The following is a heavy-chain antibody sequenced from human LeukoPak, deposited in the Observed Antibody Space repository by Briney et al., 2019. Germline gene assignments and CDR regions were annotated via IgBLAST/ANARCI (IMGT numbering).Heavy chain of an antibody. CDR2: IYYSGST. CDR1: GGSISSNHYY. J-gene: IGHJ4*02. Sequence: PSETLSLTCTVSGGSISSNHYYWGWIRQPPGKGLEWIGSIYYSGSTHYNPSLKSRVTISVDTSKNQFSLKLSSVTAADTAVYYCARDGEMATIENYFAYWGQGTLVTVSS. CDR3: ARDGEMATIENYFAY. D-gene: IGHD5-24*01. V-gene: IGHV4-39*07.